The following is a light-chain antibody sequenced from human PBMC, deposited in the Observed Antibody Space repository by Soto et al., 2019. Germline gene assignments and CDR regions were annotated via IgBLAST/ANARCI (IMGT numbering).Light chain of an antibody. J-gene: IGKJ2*01. Sequence: DLVMTQSPLSLPVTPGEPASISCRSSQSLLHSNGYNYLDWYLQKPGQSPQLLIYLGSNRASGVPDRFSGSGSGTDFTLKISRVEAEDVGVYYCMQALQIPNTFGQGTKLEIK. CDR3: MQALQIPNT. CDR2: LGS. CDR1: QSLLHSNGYNY. V-gene: IGKV2-28*01.